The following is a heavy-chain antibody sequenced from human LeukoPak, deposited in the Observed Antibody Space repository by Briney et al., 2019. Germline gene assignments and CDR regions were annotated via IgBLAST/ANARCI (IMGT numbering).Heavy chain of an antibody. D-gene: IGHD3-22*01. J-gene: IGHJ5*02. CDR1: GITFTDHW. Sequence: GGSLRVSCAASGITFTDHWMSWVRQAPGKGLEWVANIRPDGSDKNYIDSVKGRFTISRDNAKNSLYLQMSSLRADDSAVYYCVTGGHYSGSWGQGSLVTVSS. CDR2: IRPDGSDK. V-gene: IGHV3-7*01. CDR3: VTGGHYSGS.